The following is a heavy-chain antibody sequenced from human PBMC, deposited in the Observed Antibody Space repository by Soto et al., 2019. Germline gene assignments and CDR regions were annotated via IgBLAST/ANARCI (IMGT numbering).Heavy chain of an antibody. CDR3: ARNRTDRSDFDS. CDR2: SIPNLGIA. Sequence: QVQLVQSGAEVKKPGSSVKVSCKASGGTFSSYTISWVRQAPGQGLEWMGRSIPNLGIANYAQEFQGRVTITADKSTSTAYMELSSPRSEDTDVYYCARNRTDRSDFDSWGHATLVTVTS. V-gene: IGHV1-69*02. D-gene: IGHD2-15*01. J-gene: IGHJ5*01. CDR1: GGTFSSYT.